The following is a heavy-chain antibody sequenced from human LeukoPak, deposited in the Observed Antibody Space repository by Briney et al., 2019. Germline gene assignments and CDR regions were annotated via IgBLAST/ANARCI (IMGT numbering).Heavy chain of an antibody. J-gene: IGHJ6*02. CDR3: AKDKGWGYSSYDYYGMDV. CDR1: GFTFSSYA. V-gene: IGHV3-23*01. D-gene: IGHD1-26*01. CDR2: ISGSGGST. Sequence: GWSLRLSCAASGFTFSSYAMSWVRQAPGKGLEWVSGISGSGGSTYYADSVKGRFTISRDISKNTLYVQMNSLRAEDAAVYYCAKDKGWGYSSYDYYGMDVWGQGTTVTVSS.